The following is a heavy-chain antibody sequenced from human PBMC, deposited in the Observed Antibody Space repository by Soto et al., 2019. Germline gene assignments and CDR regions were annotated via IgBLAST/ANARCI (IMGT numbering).Heavy chain of an antibody. Sequence: PGGSLRLSCAASGFTFSSYAMSWVRQAPGKGLEWVSAISGSGISTYYADSVKGRFTISRDNSKNTLYLQMNSLRAEDTAVYYCAKAGYYDSSGYFHFDYWGQGTLVTVSS. V-gene: IGHV3-23*01. CDR2: ISGSGIST. D-gene: IGHD3-22*01. CDR1: GFTFSSYA. CDR3: AKAGYYDSSGYFHFDY. J-gene: IGHJ4*02.